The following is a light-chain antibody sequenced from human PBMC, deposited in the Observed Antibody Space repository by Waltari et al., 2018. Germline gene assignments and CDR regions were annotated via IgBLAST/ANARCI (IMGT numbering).Light chain of an antibody. CDR1: QSVANN. CDR3: QQYDNWPSLT. V-gene: IGKV3-15*01. Sequence: EIVLTQSPAMLSVSPGERATLSCRATQSVANNLAWYQQKHGQAPGLLIYGASTRATGIPPRFSGSGSGTEFILTISSLQSEDSAVYYCQQYDNWPSLTFGGGTKVKIK. J-gene: IGKJ4*01. CDR2: GAS.